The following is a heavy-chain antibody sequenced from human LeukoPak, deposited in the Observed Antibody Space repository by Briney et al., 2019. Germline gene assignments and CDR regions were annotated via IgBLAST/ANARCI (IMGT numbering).Heavy chain of an antibody. CDR1: GFTFDDYA. CDR2: INWNSDSI. D-gene: IGHD3-10*01. CDR3: AKDRSYGSGDYMDV. J-gene: IGHJ6*03. V-gene: IGHV3-9*01. Sequence: GGSLRLSCAVSGFTFDDYAMHWVQQVPGKGLEWVSGINWNSDSIGYADSVKGRFTISRDNAKNSLYLQMTSLRAEDTALYYCAKDRSYGSGDYMDVWGKGTTVTISS.